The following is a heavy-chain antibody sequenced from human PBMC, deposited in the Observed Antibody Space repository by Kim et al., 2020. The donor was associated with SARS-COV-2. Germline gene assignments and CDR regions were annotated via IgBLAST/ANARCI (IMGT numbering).Heavy chain of an antibody. J-gene: IGHJ4*02. Sequence: SETLSLTCTVSGGSISSNNLYWGWIRQPPGRGLEWIGTIYNTGTIYYASSHKSRVTISVDTSKNQFSLKLTSVTAADTAVYYCARGVPYSSGAGRLDYWGQGTLVTVSS. V-gene: IGHV4-39*02. CDR2: IYNTGTI. D-gene: IGHD6-19*01. CDR1: GGSISSNNLY. CDR3: ARGVPYSSGAGRLDY.